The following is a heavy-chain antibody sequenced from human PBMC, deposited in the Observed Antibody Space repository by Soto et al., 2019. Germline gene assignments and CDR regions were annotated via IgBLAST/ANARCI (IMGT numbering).Heavy chain of an antibody. CDR2: IYYSGST. D-gene: IGHD3-10*01. CDR3: ATGFNYYGAGTLKLDS. CDR1: GGSISSSSYY. J-gene: IGHJ4*02. Sequence: SETLSLTCTVSGGSISSSSYYWGWIRQPPGKGLEWIGSIYYSGSTYYNPSLKSRVTISVDTSKNQFSLKLSSVTAADTAVYYCATGFNYYGAGTLKLDSWGQGTLVTVSS. V-gene: IGHV4-39*01.